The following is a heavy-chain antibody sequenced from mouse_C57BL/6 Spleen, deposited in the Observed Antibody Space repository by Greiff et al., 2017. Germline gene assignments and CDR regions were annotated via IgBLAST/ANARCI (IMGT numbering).Heavy chain of an antibody. D-gene: IGHD1-1*01. CDR3: ARDTTVVAPQAMDY. CDR1: GFTFSDYG. J-gene: IGHJ4*01. V-gene: IGHV5-17*01. Sequence: DVKLVESGGGLVKPGGSLKLSCAASGFTFSDYGMHWVRQAPEKGLEWVAYISSGSSTIYYADTVKGRFTISRDNAKNTLFLQMTSLRSEDTAMYYCARDTTVVAPQAMDYWGQGTSVTVSS. CDR2: ISSGSSTI.